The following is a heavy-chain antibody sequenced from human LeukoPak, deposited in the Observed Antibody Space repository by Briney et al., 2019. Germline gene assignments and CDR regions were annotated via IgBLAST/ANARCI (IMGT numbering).Heavy chain of an antibody. CDR1: GYTFTSYY. J-gene: IGHJ4*02. CDR3: ARVAKCSGGSCYTSGWWY. D-gene: IGHD2-15*01. V-gene: IGHV1-46*01. Sequence: ASVKVSCKASGYTFTSYYMHWVRQAPGQGLEWMGIINPSGGSTSYAQKFQGRVTMTRGTSTSTVYMELSSLRSEDTAVYYCARVAKCSGGSCYTSGWWYWGQGTLVTVSS. CDR2: INPSGGST.